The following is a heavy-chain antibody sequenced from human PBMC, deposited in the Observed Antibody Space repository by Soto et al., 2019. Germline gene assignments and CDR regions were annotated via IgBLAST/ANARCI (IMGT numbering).Heavy chain of an antibody. V-gene: IGHV4-61*01. CDR3: ARDGYSYDDAFDI. J-gene: IGHJ3*02. CDR2: IYYSGST. Sequence: SQTLSLTCTVSGGSVGSGSYYWSWIRQPPGKGLEWIGYIYYSGSTNYNPSLKSRVTISVDTSKNQFSLKLSSVTAADTAVYYCARDGYSYDDAFDIWGQGTMVTVSS. CDR1: GGSVGSGSYY. D-gene: IGHD5-18*01.